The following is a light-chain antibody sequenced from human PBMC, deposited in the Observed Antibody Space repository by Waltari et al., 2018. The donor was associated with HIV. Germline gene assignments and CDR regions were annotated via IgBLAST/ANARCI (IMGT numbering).Light chain of an antibody. J-gene: IGLJ3*02. CDR1: SSNIGSNY. CDR2: RNN. Sequence: QSVLTQPPSASGTPGQRVTISCSGSSSNIGSNYVYWYQHLPGTAPKLLIYRNNQRPSGVPDRFSGSKSGASASLAISGLQSEDEADYYCAAWDDSLKGWVFGGGTTLAVL. V-gene: IGLV1-47*01. CDR3: AAWDDSLKGWV.